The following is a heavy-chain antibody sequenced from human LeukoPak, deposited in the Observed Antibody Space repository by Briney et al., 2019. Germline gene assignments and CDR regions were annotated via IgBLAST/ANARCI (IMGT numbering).Heavy chain of an antibody. Sequence: GASVKVSCKASGYTFTGYYMHWVRQAPGQGLEWMGWINPNSGGTDYAQKFQGRVTMTRDTSISTAYMELSRLRSDDTAVYYCARARLAAADPYFDYWGQGTLVTVSS. J-gene: IGHJ4*02. CDR2: INPNSGGT. CDR3: ARARLAAADPYFDY. V-gene: IGHV1-2*02. D-gene: IGHD6-13*01. CDR1: GYTFTGYY.